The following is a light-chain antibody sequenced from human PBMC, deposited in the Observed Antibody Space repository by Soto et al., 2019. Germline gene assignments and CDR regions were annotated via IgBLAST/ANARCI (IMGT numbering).Light chain of an antibody. Sequence: EIVLTQSPGTLSLSPGERATLSCRASQSVDSSFLAWYQQKPGQAPRLLIYGASNRASGISDRFSGSGSGTDCTLTISRLEPEDFAVYYCQQYHTSSYTFGQGTKLEIK. J-gene: IGKJ2*01. CDR1: QSVDSSF. CDR2: GAS. CDR3: QQYHTSSYT. V-gene: IGKV3-20*01.